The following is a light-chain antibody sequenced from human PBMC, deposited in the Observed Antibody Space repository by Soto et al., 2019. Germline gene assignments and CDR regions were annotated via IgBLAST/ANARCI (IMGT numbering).Light chain of an antibody. CDR3: QQRSNWLPST. CDR1: QSVAYA. V-gene: IGKV3-11*01. J-gene: IGKJ5*01. Sequence: ENVRTQSPGTLSFSARQRATPSPSSSQSVAYALAWYQQKPGQAPRLLISDVSSRATGVPDRFSGSGSGTDFTLTISSLEPEDFAVYYCQQRSNWLPSTFGQGTRLEI. CDR2: DVS.